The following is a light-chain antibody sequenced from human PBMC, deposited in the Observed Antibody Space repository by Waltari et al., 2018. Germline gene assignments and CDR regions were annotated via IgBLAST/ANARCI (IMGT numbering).Light chain of an antibody. V-gene: IGLV1-44*01. Sequence: QSVLTQPPSASGTPGQRVIISCSGSSPIIGSDTLNWYQQLPGTAPRLLIYSTNQRPSGVPDRFSGSKSGTSAFLAISGLQSEDESDYYCAAWDGSQFARVFGGGTKLSVL. CDR3: AAWDGSQFARV. J-gene: IGLJ3*02. CDR1: SPIIGSDT. CDR2: STN.